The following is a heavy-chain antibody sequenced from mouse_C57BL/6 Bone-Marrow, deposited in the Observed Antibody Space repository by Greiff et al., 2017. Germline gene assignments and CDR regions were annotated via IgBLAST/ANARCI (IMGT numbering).Heavy chain of an antibody. V-gene: IGHV1-50*01. Sequence: QVQLQQPGAELVKPGASVKLSCKASGYTFTSYWMQWVKQRPGQGLEWIGEIDPSDSYTNYNQKFKGKATLTVDTSSSTAYMQLSSLTSEDSAVYYCAREGRYYGSSQYYFDYWGQGTTLTVSS. D-gene: IGHD1-1*01. CDR1: GYTFTSYW. CDR2: IDPSDSYT. CDR3: AREGRYYGSSQYYFDY. J-gene: IGHJ2*01.